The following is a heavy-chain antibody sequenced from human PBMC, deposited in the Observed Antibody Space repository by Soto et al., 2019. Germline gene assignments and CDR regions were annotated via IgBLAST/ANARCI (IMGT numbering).Heavy chain of an antibody. V-gene: IGHV4-59*01. CDR2: IYYSGST. CDR3: ARDSTVFGVDPEPYSDY. Sequence: SETLSLTCTVSGGSISSYYWSWIRQPPGKGLEWIGYIYYSGSTNYNPSLKSRVTISVDTSKNQFSLKLSSVTAADTAVYYCARDSTVFGVDPEPYSDYWGQGTLVTVSS. CDR1: GGSISSYY. D-gene: IGHD3-3*01. J-gene: IGHJ4*02.